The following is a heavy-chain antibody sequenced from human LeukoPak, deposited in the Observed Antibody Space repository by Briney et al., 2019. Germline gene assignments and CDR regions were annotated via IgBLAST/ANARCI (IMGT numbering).Heavy chain of an antibody. CDR3: ARDFSASYEITFGGVIVFDY. J-gene: IGHJ4*02. Sequence: GASVKVSCKASGYTFTGYYVHWVRQAPGQGLEWMGWINPNSGDTNYAQKFQGRVTMTRDTSISTAYMELSSLRSDDTAVYYCARDFSASYEITFGGVIVFDYWGQGTLVTVSS. V-gene: IGHV1-2*02. CDR1: GYTFTGYY. D-gene: IGHD3-16*02. CDR2: INPNSGDT.